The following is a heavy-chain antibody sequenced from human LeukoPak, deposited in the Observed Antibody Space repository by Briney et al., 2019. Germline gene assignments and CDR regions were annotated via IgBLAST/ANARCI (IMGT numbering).Heavy chain of an antibody. J-gene: IGHJ4*02. Sequence: GRSLRLSCAASGCTFSSYGMHWVRQAPGKGLEWVAVIWYDGSNKYYADSVKGRFTISRDNSKNTLYLQMNSLRAEDTAVYYCARDSSEYSSSWAYFDYWGQGTLVTVSS. V-gene: IGHV3-33*08. CDR1: GCTFSSYG. D-gene: IGHD6-13*01. CDR2: IWYDGSNK. CDR3: ARDSSEYSSSWAYFDY.